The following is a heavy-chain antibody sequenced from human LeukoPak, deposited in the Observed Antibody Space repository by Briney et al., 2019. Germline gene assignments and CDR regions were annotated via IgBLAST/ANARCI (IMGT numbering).Heavy chain of an antibody. CDR3: ARGTPGPNWFDP. V-gene: IGHV4-59*01. CDR1: GGSISSNY. D-gene: IGHD2-2*01. CDR2: IYYSGST. J-gene: IGHJ5*02. Sequence: SETLSLTCTVSGGSISSNYWSWIRQPPGKGLEWIGYIYYSGSTNYNPSLKSRVTISVDASKNQFSLKLSSVTAADTAVYYCARGTPGPNWFDPWGQGTLVTVSS.